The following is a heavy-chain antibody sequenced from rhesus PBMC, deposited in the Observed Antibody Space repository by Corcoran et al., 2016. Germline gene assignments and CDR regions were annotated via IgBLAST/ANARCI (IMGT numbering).Heavy chain of an antibody. CDR2: NAGSGWST. CDR3: ARGGAASGPFDY. D-gene: IGHD6-25*01. Sequence: QLQLQESGPGLVKPSETLYLTCAVSGGSISSNWWSWIRQPPGKGLEWIGRNAGSGWSTNYNPSLTSRVTISTDTSKNQLSLKLISVTAADTAVYYCARGGAASGPFDYWGQGVLVTVSS. CDR1: GGSISSNW. J-gene: IGHJ4*01. V-gene: IGHV4-173*01.